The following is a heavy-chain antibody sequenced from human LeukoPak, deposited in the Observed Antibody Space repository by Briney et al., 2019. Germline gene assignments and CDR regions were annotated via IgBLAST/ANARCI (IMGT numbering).Heavy chain of an antibody. D-gene: IGHD2-8*02. CDR2: ITKDSDRR. CDR1: GFFFGGHA. CDR3: ASGYYVLALIDY. Sequence: PGGSLRLSCEASGFFFGGHAMHWLRQAPGKGLEWIAFITKDSDRRHYAESVEGRFTVSRDNAKSSLYLQMSSLRVEDTAIYYCASGYYVLALIDYWGQGTLVTVSS. V-gene: IGHV3-48*01. J-gene: IGHJ4*02.